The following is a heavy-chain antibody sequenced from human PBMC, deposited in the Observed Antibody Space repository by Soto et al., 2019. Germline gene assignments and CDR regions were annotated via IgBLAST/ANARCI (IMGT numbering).Heavy chain of an antibody. D-gene: IGHD1-26*01. CDR2: IGGYNGNT. CDR1: GYTFSHYG. V-gene: IGHV1-18*01. Sequence: QAQLVQSGAEVKKPGASVKVSCKASGYTFSHYGVSWVRQAPGQRLEWMGWIGGYNGNTNYPQKFKDRVTMTTDTSTSTAYMELRSLSSDDTAVYYCGRHYSVRGGNNGMYVWGQGTTVTVSS. J-gene: IGHJ6*02. CDR3: GRHYSVRGGNNGMYV.